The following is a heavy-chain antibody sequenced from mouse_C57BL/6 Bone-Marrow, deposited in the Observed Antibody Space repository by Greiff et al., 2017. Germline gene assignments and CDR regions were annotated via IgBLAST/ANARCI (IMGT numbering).Heavy chain of an antibody. V-gene: IGHV1-7*01. CDR1: GYTFTSYW. CDR3: AREGIMITRVFAY. Sequence: VQGVESGAELAKPGASVKLSCKASGYTFTSYWMHWVKQRPGQGLEWIGYINPSSGYTKYNQKFKDKATLTADKSSSTAYMQLSSLTYEDSAVYYCAREGIMITRVFAYWGQGTLVTVSA. D-gene: IGHD2-4*01. J-gene: IGHJ3*01. CDR2: INPSSGYT.